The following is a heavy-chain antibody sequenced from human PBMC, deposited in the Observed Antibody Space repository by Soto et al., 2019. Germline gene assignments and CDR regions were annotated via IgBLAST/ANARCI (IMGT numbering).Heavy chain of an antibody. CDR1: GGSISRNY. J-gene: IGHJ2*01. V-gene: IGHV4-59*01. CDR3: ATGMATTFWYFDL. Sequence: QVQLQESGPGLVKPSETLSLTCTVSGGSISRNYWSWIRQPPGKGLEWIGYVSYSGTTKYSPSLESRVAISVDTSKNQFSLKVSSVTAADTAVYYCATGMATTFWYFDLWGRGTRVTVSS. D-gene: IGHD5-12*01. CDR2: VSYSGTT.